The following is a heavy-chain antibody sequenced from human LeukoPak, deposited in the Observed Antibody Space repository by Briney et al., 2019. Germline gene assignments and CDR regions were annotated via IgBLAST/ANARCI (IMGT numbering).Heavy chain of an antibody. J-gene: IGHJ3*02. D-gene: IGHD5-12*01. Sequence: SETLSLTCTVSGGSISSSSYYWGWIRQPPGKGLEWIGSIYYSGSTYYNPSLKSRVTISVDTSKNQFSLKLSSVTAADTAVYYCARCDSGYDLGVGDAFDIWGQGTMVTVSS. V-gene: IGHV4-39*01. CDR1: GGSISSSSYY. CDR2: IYYSGST. CDR3: ARCDSGYDLGVGDAFDI.